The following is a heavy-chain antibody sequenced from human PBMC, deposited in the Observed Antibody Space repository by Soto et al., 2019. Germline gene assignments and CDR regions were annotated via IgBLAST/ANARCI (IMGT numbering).Heavy chain of an antibody. CDR1: GFSLSTSGVG. CDR2: IYWDDDK. J-gene: IGHJ6*03. D-gene: IGHD2-2*01. Sequence: SGPTLVNPTQTLTLTCTFSGFSLSTSGVGVGWIRQPPGKALEWLALIYWDDDKRYSPSLKSRLTITKDTSKNQVVLTMTNMDPVDTATYYCAHRTRVVPAAIISRQYYYYYMDVWGKGTTVTVSS. V-gene: IGHV2-5*02. CDR3: AHRTRVVPAAIISRQYYYYYMDV.